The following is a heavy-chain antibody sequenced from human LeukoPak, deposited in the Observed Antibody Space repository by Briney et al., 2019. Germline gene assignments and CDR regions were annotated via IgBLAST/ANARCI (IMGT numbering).Heavy chain of an antibody. CDR3: ARGSWGGRQWLVQGAIDAFDI. Sequence: SETLSLTCTVSGDSISSYYGRWLRQPGGKGLEWLGRIYTSGSTNYSASLKSRVNISVDTSKNQFSLKLSSVTAADTAVYYCARGSWGGRQWLVQGAIDAFDIWGQGTMVTVSS. CDR2: IYTSGST. J-gene: IGHJ3*02. V-gene: IGHV4-4*07. D-gene: IGHD6-19*01. CDR1: GDSISSYY.